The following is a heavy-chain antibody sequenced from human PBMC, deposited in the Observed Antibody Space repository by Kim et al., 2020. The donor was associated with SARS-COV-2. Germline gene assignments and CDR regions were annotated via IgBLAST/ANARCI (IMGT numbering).Heavy chain of an antibody. D-gene: IGHD1-26*01. J-gene: IGHJ6*03. Sequence: DYAVSVKSRITINPDTSKNQFSLQLNSLTPEDTAVYYCARDLSGYHYMDVWGKGTTVTVSS. CDR3: ARDLSGYHYMDV. V-gene: IGHV6-1*01.